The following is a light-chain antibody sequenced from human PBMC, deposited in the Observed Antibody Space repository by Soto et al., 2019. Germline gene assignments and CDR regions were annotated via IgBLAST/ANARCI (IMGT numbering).Light chain of an antibody. CDR3: QQYHTWPIT. CDR2: GAS. CDR1: QSVSSS. J-gene: IGKJ4*01. Sequence: EIVMTQSPATLSVSPGERATLSCRASQSVSSSLAWYQQKPGQAPRLLIYGASTRATGIPARFSGSGSGTEFTLTISSLQSEDCAIYYCQQYHTWPITFGGGTKGDIK. V-gene: IGKV3-15*01.